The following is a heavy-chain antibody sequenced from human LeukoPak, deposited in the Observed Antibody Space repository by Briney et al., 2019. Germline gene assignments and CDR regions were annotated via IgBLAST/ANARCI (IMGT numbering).Heavy chain of an antibody. CDR1: GFSLSSYW. D-gene: IGHD1-1*01. CDR3: ARGDLGDSTGTRRGGDY. CDR2: IKQDGSEK. J-gene: IGHJ4*02. Sequence: GGSLRLSCAASGFSLSSYWMTWVRQAPGKGLEWVANIKQDGSEKNYVDSVKDRFTISRDNSKNTLYLQMGSLRVEDMAVYYCARGDLGDSTGTRRGGDYWGQGTLVTVSS. V-gene: IGHV3-7*01.